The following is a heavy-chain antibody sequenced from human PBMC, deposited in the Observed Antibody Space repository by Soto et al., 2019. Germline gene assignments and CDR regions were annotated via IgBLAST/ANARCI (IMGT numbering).Heavy chain of an antibody. V-gene: IGHV3-23*01. Sequence: EVQLLESGGGLVQPGGSLRLSCAASGFTFSSYAMSWVRQAPGKGLEWVSAISGSGGSTYYADSVKGRFTISRDNSKNTLYLQMNSLRAEDTAVYYCAKDLYCSGGSCNWFDPWGQGTLVTVSS. CDR3: AKDLYCSGGSCNWFDP. CDR1: GFTFSSYA. D-gene: IGHD2-15*01. CDR2: ISGSGGST. J-gene: IGHJ5*02.